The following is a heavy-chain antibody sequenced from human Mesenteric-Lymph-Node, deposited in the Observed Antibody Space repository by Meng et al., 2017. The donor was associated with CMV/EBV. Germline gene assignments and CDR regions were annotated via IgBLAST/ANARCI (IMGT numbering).Heavy chain of an antibody. Sequence: GESLKISCAASGFTFSHSALHWVRQAPGKGLEWVAVVSYDGSTKYYIDSVRGRFTISRDNSRNTLYLQMNSLRVEDTAVYYCARGQGLPAPDGSALLWGQGTLVTVSS. CDR3: ARGQGLPAPDGSALL. V-gene: IGHV3-30*04. J-gene: IGHJ4*02. D-gene: IGHD2-15*01. CDR2: VSYDGSTK. CDR1: GFTFSHSA.